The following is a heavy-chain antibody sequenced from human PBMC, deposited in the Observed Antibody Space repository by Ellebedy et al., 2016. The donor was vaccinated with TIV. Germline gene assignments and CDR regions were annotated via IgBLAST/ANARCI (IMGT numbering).Heavy chain of an antibody. CDR3: ARVSYSGTYQYYFDD. J-gene: IGHJ4*02. D-gene: IGHD1-26*01. V-gene: IGHV1-2*02. Sequence: AASVKVSCKASGYIFTGYYLHWVRQAPGQGLEWMGWNNPNSGGTNYAQKFQGRVTMTRDTTISTAYMELNRLTSDDTAVFYCARVSYSGTYQYYFDDWGQGTLVTVSS. CDR2: NNPNSGGT. CDR1: GYIFTGYY.